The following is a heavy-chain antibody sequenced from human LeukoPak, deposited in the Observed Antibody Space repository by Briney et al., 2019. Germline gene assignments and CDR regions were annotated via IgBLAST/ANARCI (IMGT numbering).Heavy chain of an antibody. J-gene: IGHJ3*02. CDR3: ARGRISGTTIGSSAFYI. CDR1: GYTFTGYY. V-gene: IGHV1-2*02. CDR2: INPNSGGT. D-gene: IGHD1-7*01. Sequence: GASVKVSCKASGYTFTGYYMHWVRQAPGQGLEWMGWINPNSGGTNYAQKFQGRVTMTRDTSISTAYMELCRLRSHDTAVYYCARGRISGTTIGSSAFYIWGQGTMVTVSS.